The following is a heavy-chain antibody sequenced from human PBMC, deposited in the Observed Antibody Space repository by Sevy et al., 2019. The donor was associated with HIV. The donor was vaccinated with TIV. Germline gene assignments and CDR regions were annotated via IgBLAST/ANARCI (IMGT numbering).Heavy chain of an antibody. CDR1: GDSVSSNSAA. J-gene: IGHJ3*02. CDR2: TYYRSKWYN. CDR3: GIEEGGYCSGASCNAGAFDI. D-gene: IGHD2-15*01. Sequence: QSQTLSLTCAISGDSVSSNSAAWNWIRQSPSRGLEWLGRTYYRSKWYNDYAVSVKSRITINPDTSKIQFSLQRNSVTAKDVAVYYCGIEEGGYCSGASCNAGAFDIWGQGTMVTVSS. V-gene: IGHV6-1*01.